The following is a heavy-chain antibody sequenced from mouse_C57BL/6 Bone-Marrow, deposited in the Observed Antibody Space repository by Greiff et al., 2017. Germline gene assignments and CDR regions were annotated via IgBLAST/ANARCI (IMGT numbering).Heavy chain of an antibody. V-gene: IGHV1-69*01. CDR2: IDPSDSYT. D-gene: IGHD2-3*01. Sequence: QVQLKQPGAELVMPGASVKLSCKASGYTFTSYWMHWVKQRPGQGLEWIGEIDPSDSYTNYNQKFKGKSTLTLDKSSSTAYMQLSSLTSEDSAVYYCARRWLLNAMDYWGQGTSVTVSS. J-gene: IGHJ4*01. CDR3: ARRWLLNAMDY. CDR1: GYTFTSYW.